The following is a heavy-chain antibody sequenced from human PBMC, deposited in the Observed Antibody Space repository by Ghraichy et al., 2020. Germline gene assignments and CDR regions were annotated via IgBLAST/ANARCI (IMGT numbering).Heavy chain of an antibody. CDR1: GGSFSGYF. Sequence: SETLSLTCAVYGGSFSGYFWSWIRQPPGKGLEWIGEINHSGSSNYNPSLKSRVTISVDTSKNHFSLKLRSVTAADTAVYYCARGGYSHAYWGQGTLVTVSS. D-gene: IGHD5-18*01. CDR2: INHSGSS. CDR3: ARGGYSHAY. V-gene: IGHV4-34*01. J-gene: IGHJ4*02.